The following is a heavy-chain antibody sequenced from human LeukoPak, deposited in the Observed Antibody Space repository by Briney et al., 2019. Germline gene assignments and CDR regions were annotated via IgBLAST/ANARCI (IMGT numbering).Heavy chain of an antibody. CDR1: GGSISSYY. D-gene: IGHD1-1*01. V-gene: IGHV4-59*01. J-gene: IGHJ2*01. Sequence: NPSETLSLTCTVSGGSISSYYWSWIRQPPGKGLEWIGYIYYSGSTNYNPSLKSRVTISVDTSKNQFSLKLSSVTAADTAVYYCARVMGKRWNWYFDLWGRGTLVTVSS. CDR3: ARVMGKRWNWYFDL. CDR2: IYYSGST.